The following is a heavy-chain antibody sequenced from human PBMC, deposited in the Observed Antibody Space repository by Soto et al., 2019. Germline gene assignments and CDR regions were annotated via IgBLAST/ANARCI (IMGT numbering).Heavy chain of an antibody. CDR3: ARPPMQGGYYYYGMDV. V-gene: IGHV1-69*13. J-gene: IGHJ6*02. D-gene: IGHD3-16*01. Sequence: ASVKVSCKASGVTFSSYAISWVRQAPGQGLEWMGGIIPIFGTANYAQKFQGRVTITADESTSTAYMELSSLRSEDTAVYYCARPPMQGGYYYYGMDVWGQGTTVTVSS. CDR1: GVTFSSYA. CDR2: IIPIFGTA.